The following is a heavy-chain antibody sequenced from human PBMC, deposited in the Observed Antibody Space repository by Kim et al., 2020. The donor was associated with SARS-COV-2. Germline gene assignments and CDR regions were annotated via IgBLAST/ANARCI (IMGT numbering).Heavy chain of an antibody. CDR1: GFTFSSYA. V-gene: IGHV3-23*01. CDR2: ISGSGGST. Sequence: GGSLRLSCAASGFTFSSYAMSWVRQAPGKGLEWDSAISGSGGSTYYADSVKGRFTISRDNSKNTLYLQMNSLRAEDTAVYYCAKEPYDILTESGYYYYGMDVWGQGTTVTVSS. D-gene: IGHD3-9*01. CDR3: AKEPYDILTESGYYYYGMDV. J-gene: IGHJ6*02.